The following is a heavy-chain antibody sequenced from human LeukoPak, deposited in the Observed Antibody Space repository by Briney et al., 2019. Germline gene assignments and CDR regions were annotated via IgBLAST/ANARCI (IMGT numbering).Heavy chain of an antibody. Sequence: SETLSLTCTVSGGSISSSSYYWGWIRQPPGKGLEWIGSIYYSGSTYYNPSLKSRVTISVDTSKNQFSLKLSSVTAADTAVYYCARHVQSWNDVGPWGQGTLVTVSS. CDR1: GGSISSSSYY. CDR2: IYYSGST. J-gene: IGHJ5*02. CDR3: ARHVQSWNDVGP. D-gene: IGHD1-1*01. V-gene: IGHV4-39*01.